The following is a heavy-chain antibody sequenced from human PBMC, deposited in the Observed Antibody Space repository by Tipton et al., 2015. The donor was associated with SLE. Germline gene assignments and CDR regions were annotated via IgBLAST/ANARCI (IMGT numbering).Heavy chain of an antibody. CDR3: TRDPRIAAASFDY. D-gene: IGHD6-13*01. J-gene: IGHJ4*02. Sequence: SLRLSCTASGFTFGDYAMSWVRQAPGKGLEWVGFIRSKAYGGTTEYAASVKGRFTISRDDSKSIAYLQMNSLKTEDTAVYYCTRDPRIAAASFDYWGQGTLVTVSS. CDR1: GFTFGDYA. V-gene: IGHV3-49*04. CDR2: IRSKAYGGTT.